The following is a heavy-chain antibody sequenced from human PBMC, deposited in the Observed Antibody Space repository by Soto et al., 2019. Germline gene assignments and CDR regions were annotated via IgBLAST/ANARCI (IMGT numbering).Heavy chain of an antibody. J-gene: IGHJ3*02. V-gene: IGHV3-23*01. CDR3: AKGASCSSTSCYVWRAFDI. D-gene: IGHD2-2*01. Sequence: GGSLRLSCAASGFTFSSYAMSWVRQAPGKGLEWVSAISGSGGSTYYADSVEGRFTISRDSSKNTLYLQMNSLRAEDTAVYYCAKGASCSSTSCYVWRAFDIWGQGTMVTVSS. CDR1: GFTFSSYA. CDR2: ISGSGGST.